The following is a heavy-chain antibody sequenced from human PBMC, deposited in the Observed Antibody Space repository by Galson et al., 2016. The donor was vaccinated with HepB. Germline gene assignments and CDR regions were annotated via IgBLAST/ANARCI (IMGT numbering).Heavy chain of an antibody. CDR1: GFTVSTNY. D-gene: IGHD2-15*01. Sequence: SLRLSCAASGFTVSTNYMSWVRQAPGKGLEWVSVIYGGGSTTYADSVKGRFTISRHNSKNTLYLQRNGLRTEDTAVYYCARPLPNVGYGMDVWGQGTTVTVSS. CDR3: ARPLPNVGYGMDV. CDR2: IYGGGST. V-gene: IGHV3-53*04. J-gene: IGHJ6*02.